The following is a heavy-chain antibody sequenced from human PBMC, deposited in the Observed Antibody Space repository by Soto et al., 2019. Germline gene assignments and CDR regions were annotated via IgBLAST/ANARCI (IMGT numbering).Heavy chain of an antibody. Sequence: QVQLVESGGGVVQPGRSLRLSCAASEFTFSDHAMHWVRQAPGKGLEWVALLSFDGSHSYYADSLRGRFTISRDNSMNTLLLPMNSLRAEDTAAYYCARDHGKGFCSCGYCYAPDFWGQGTMVTVSS. D-gene: IGHD2-15*01. V-gene: IGHV3-30-3*01. CDR3: ARDHGKGFCSCGYCYAPDF. CDR2: LSFDGSHS. J-gene: IGHJ4*02. CDR1: EFTFSDHA.